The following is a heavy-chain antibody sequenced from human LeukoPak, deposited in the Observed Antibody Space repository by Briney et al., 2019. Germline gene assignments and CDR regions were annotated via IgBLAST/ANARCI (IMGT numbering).Heavy chain of an antibody. CDR1: GGTFSSHA. Sequence: GASVKVSCKASGGTFSSHAISWVRQAPGQGLEWMGRIIPILGIANYAQKFQGRVTITADKSTSTAYMELSSLRSEDTAVYYCARDLETPGIQLWLPFDYWGQGTLVTVSS. CDR2: IIPILGIA. CDR3: ARDLETPGIQLWLPFDY. V-gene: IGHV1-69*04. J-gene: IGHJ4*02. D-gene: IGHD5-18*01.